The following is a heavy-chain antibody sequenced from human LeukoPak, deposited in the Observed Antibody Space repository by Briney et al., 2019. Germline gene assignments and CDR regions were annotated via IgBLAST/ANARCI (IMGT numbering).Heavy chain of an antibody. CDR1: GFAFSTYG. V-gene: IGHV3-30*19. J-gene: IGHJ4*02. CDR2: ISFDGSNK. D-gene: IGHD2-8*01. Sequence: GGSLRLSCAASGFAFSTYGMHWVRQAPGKGLEWVAFISFDGSNKYFPDSVKGRFTISRDNSKNTLYLQVNSLRAEDTAVYYCAKDSPRGVEYWGQGTLVIVSS. CDR3: AKDSPRGVEY.